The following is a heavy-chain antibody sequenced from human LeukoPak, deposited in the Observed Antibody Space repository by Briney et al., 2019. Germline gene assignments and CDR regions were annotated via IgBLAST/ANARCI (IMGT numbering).Heavy chain of an antibody. Sequence: GGSLRLSCAASGFTFSSYSMNWVRQAPGKGLEWVSSISSSSTYIYYADSVKGRFTISRDNAKNSLYLQMNSLRAEDTAVYYCARGEGDYGGNFVGDYWGQGTLVTVSS. V-gene: IGHV3-21*01. D-gene: IGHD4-23*01. CDR3: ARGEGDYGGNFVGDY. CDR1: GFTFSSYS. J-gene: IGHJ4*02. CDR2: ISSSSTYI.